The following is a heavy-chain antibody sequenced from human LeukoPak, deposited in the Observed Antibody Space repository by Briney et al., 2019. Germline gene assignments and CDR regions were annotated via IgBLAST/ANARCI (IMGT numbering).Heavy chain of an antibody. CDR3: AKWSRAIAARLNYYYYYMDV. V-gene: IGHV3-30*02. Sequence: GGSLRLSCAASGFTFSSYGMHWVRQAPGKGLEWVAFIRYDGSNKYYADSVKGRFTTSRDNSKNTLYLQMNSLRAEDTAVYYCAKWSRAIAARLNYYYYYMDVWGKGTTVTVSS. CDR1: GFTFSSYG. D-gene: IGHD6-6*01. CDR2: IRYDGSNK. J-gene: IGHJ6*03.